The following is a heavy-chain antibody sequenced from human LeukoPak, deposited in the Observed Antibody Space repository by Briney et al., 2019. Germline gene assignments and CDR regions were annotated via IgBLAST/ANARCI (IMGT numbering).Heavy chain of an antibody. J-gene: IGHJ4*02. CDR1: GGSISSYY. D-gene: IGHD6-13*01. CDR3: ARATGISAAAN. Sequence: PSETLSLTCTVSGGSISSYYCTWIRQSPGKGLEWIGYIYFGGSTNYSPSLRSRVTISRDTSKNQFSLKLTSVTAEDTAVHYCARATGISAAANWGQGTLVTVSS. V-gene: IGHV4-59*01. CDR2: IYFGGST.